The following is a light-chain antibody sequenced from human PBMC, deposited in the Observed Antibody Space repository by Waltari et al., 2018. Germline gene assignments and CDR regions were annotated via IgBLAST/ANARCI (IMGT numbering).Light chain of an antibody. Sequence: SYELTQPPSVSVSPGQTARITCSGDALPKPYAYWYQQKPDQAPVLLIYKDSERPSGIPERFSGSSSGTTVTLTISGVQADDEADYYCQSADSSGTQGVFGTGTKVTVL. J-gene: IGLJ1*01. CDR3: QSADSSGTQGV. CDR1: ALPKPY. V-gene: IGLV3-25*03. CDR2: KDS.